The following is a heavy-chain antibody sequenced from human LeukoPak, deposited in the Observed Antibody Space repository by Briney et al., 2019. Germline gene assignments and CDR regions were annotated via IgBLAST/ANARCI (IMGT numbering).Heavy chain of an antibody. D-gene: IGHD5-12*01. CDR2: IKHDGSEK. CDR1: TFTFSNYW. CDR3: ARDCGLSSYDLCDY. J-gene: IGHJ4*02. V-gene: IGHV3-7*01. Sequence: PGGSLRLSCAASTFTFSNYWMNWVRQAPGKGLEWVATIKHDGSEKHYVDSVEGRFTISRDNAMNSLYLQMNSLRAEDTAVYYCARDCGLSSYDLCDYWGQGTLVTVSS.